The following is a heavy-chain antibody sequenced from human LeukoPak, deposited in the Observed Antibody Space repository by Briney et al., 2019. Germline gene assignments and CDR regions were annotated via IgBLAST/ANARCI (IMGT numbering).Heavy chain of an antibody. V-gene: IGHV4-4*07. J-gene: IGHJ4*02. CDR1: GESISNYF. CDR3: ERESKSYDGSGFYHDS. CDR2: IYTSGSP. Sequence: PAETLSLTCTVSGESISNYFGSWIRQPAGRGRECSVRIYTSGSPDYNPSLKSRVTMSVDTSTNHFSLKLWSVTAADTAVYYCERESKSYDGSGFYHDSRGQGTLVTVS. D-gene: IGHD3-22*01.